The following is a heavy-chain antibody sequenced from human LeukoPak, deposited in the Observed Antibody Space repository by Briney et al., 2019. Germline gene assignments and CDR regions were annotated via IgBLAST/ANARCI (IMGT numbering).Heavy chain of an antibody. J-gene: IGHJ3*02. CDR3: AKFPTGAPRAAFDI. CDR1: GFTFSSYW. CDR2: INSDGSST. D-gene: IGHD1-1*01. V-gene: IGHV3-74*01. Sequence: PGGSLRLSCAASGFTFSSYWMHWVRQVPGKGLVWVSRINSDGSSTSYADSVKGRFTISRDNAKNTLYVQMNSLRAEDTAVYYCAKFPTGAPRAAFDIWGQGTMVTVSS.